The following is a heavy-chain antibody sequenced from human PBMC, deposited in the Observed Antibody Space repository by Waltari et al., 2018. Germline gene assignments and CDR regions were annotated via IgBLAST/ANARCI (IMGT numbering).Heavy chain of an antibody. D-gene: IGHD2-2*01. J-gene: IGHJ5*02. CDR1: EFTFSSYW. CDR2: IKQDGSEK. V-gene: IGHV3-7*01. CDR3: ARDSQYHLPA. Sequence: EVQLVESGGGLVQPGGSLRLYCVASEFTFSSYWMSWVRQAPGKGLEWVANIKQDGSEKYYVDSVKGRFTISRDNARNSLYLQMNILRAEDTAVYYCARDSQYHLPAWGQGTLVTVSS.